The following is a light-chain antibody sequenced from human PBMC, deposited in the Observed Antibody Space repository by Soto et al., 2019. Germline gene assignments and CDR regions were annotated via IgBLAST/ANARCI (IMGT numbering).Light chain of an antibody. V-gene: IGKV1-27*01. CDR1: QGIRPY. Sequence: IQMTQSPSSLSASVGDRVTITCRASQGIRPYLAWYQQKQGKVPKLLIFSASTLQSGVPPRFSGSGSGTDFTLTISSLQTEDVASYYCHKYDSAPWTFGQGTKVEIK. J-gene: IGKJ1*01. CDR3: HKYDSAPWT. CDR2: SAS.